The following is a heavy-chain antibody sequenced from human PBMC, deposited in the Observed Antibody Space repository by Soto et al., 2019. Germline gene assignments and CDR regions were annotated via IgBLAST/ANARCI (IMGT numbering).Heavy chain of an antibody. CDR2: IYYSGST. Sequence: SETLSLTCTVSGGSISSTSYYWGWIRQPPGTGLEWIGSIYYSGSTYYNPSLKSRVTISVDTSKNQFSLKLSSVTAADTALYYCARHRPPRNWFDPWGQGTLVTVSS. J-gene: IGHJ5*02. CDR3: ARHRPPRNWFDP. V-gene: IGHV4-39*01. CDR1: GGSISSTSYY.